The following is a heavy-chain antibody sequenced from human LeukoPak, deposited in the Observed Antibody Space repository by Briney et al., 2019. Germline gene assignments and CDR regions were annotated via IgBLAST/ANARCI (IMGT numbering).Heavy chain of an antibody. D-gene: IGHD5-12*01. CDR1: GGSITTYY. CDR2: ASHSGST. J-gene: IGHJ4*02. V-gene: IGHV4-59*08. CDR3: ARRHSGYSNFDY. Sequence: SGTLSLTCNVSGGSITTYYWSWIRQPPGKGLEWIGYASHSGSTSYNPSLKSRVTISVDTSKSQFSLKLSSVTAADTAVYYCARRHSGYSNFDYWGQGILVTVS.